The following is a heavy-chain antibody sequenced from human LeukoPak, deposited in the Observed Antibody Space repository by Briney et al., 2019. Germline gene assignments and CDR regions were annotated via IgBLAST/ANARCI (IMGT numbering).Heavy chain of an antibody. CDR3: ARVGSGWIYYYYYYMDV. Sequence: GGSLRLSCAASGFTFSSYSMNWVRQAPGKGLEWVANIKQDGSEKYYVDSVKGRFTISRDNAKNSLYLQMNSLRAEDKDVYYCARVGSGWIYYYYYYMDVWGKGTTVTVSS. J-gene: IGHJ6*03. D-gene: IGHD6-25*01. CDR1: GFTFSSYS. V-gene: IGHV3-7*01. CDR2: IKQDGSEK.